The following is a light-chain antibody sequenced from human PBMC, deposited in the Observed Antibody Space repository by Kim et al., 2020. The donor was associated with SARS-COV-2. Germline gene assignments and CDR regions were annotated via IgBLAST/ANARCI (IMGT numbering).Light chain of an antibody. Sequence: SVKLTCTLSSGHSSYAIAWHQQQPEKGPRYLMKLNSDGSHSKGDGIPDRFSGSSSGAERYLTISSLQSEDEADYYCQTWDTGIRVFGGGTQLTVL. J-gene: IGLJ2*01. CDR1: SGHSSYA. CDR3: QTWDTGIRV. CDR2: LNSDGSH. V-gene: IGLV4-69*02.